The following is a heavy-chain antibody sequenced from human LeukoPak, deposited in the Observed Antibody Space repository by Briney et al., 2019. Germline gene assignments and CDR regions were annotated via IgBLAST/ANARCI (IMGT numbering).Heavy chain of an antibody. J-gene: IGHJ5*02. CDR3: ARAPSPYYYDSSGYYYPSWFDP. Sequence: SETLSLTCTVSGGAISTYYWSWIRQTPGMGLEWIGYIYYTGSTNYNPSLKSRVTISVDASKNQFSLKLSSVTAADTAVYYCARAPSPYYYDSSGYYYPSWFDPWGQGTLVTVSS. CDR2: IYYTGST. D-gene: IGHD3-22*01. CDR1: GGAISTYY. V-gene: IGHV4-59*08.